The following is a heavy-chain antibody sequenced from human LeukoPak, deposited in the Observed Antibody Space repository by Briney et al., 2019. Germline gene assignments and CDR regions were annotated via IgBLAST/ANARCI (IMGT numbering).Heavy chain of an antibody. Sequence: GGSLRLSCAASGFTFNSYSMNWVRQAPGKGLEWVSSISGSNSYIYYADSMKGRFTISRDNAKNSLYLQMNSLRAEDTAVYYCARDSFRVATITFYYYYYMDVWGKGTTVTVSS. CDR2: ISGSNSYI. CDR3: ARDSFRVATITFYYYYYMDV. V-gene: IGHV3-21*01. D-gene: IGHD5-12*01. CDR1: GFTFNSYS. J-gene: IGHJ6*03.